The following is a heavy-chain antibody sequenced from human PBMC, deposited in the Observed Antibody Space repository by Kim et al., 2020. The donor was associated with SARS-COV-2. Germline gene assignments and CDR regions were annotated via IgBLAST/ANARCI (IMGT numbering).Heavy chain of an antibody. V-gene: IGHV5-10-1*01. CDR1: GYSFTSYW. CDR2: IDPSDSYT. Sequence: GESLKISCKGSGYSFTSYWISWVRQMPGKGLEWMGRIDPSDSYTNYSPSFQGHVTISADKSISTAYLQWSSLKASDTAMYYCARHGDMEEYSGYDFSVYWRQGTLVTVSS. J-gene: IGHJ4*02. CDR3: ARHGDMEEYSGYDFSVY. D-gene: IGHD5-12*01.